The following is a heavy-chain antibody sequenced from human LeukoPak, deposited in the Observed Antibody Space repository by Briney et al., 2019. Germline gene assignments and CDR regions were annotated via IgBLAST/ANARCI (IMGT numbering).Heavy chain of an antibody. CDR1: GGSISSSSYY. CDR3: ARSRYGNTNTNYYMDV. CDR2: IYYSGSPT. V-gene: IGHV4-39*07. D-gene: IGHD2-2*01. Sequence: SETLSLTCTVSGGSISSSSYYWGWIRQPPGKGLEWIGSIYYSGSPTFYNPSLKSRLTISVDTSKSHFSLKLTPVTAADTAVYYCARSRYGNTNTNYYMDVWGKGTSVTVSS. J-gene: IGHJ6*03.